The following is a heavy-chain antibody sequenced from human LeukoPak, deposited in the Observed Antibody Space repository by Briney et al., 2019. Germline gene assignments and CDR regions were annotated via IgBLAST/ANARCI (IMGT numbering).Heavy chain of an antibody. Sequence: GGSLRLSCAASRFSFSSYAMSWVRQAPGKGLEWVSAISGNAGSTYYADSVKGRFTMSRDNSKKTLSLQMHSLRAEGTAVYYCAKGKVNHDGAFDFWGQGTMVTVSS. CDR3: AKGKVNHDGAFDF. V-gene: IGHV3-23*01. J-gene: IGHJ3*01. CDR1: RFSFSSYA. D-gene: IGHD3-16*01. CDR2: ISGNAGST.